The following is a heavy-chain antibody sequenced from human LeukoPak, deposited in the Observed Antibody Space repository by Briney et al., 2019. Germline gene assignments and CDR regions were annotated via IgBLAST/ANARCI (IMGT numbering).Heavy chain of an antibody. CDR1: GGSISSYY. J-gene: IGHJ4*02. CDR3: AREVLTGHNGIGRYYFDY. V-gene: IGHV4-59*12. D-gene: IGHD3-9*01. CDR2: IYYSGST. Sequence: PSETLSLTCTVSGGSISSYYWSWIRQPPGKGLEWIGYIYYSGSTNYNPSLKSRVTISVDTSKNQFSLKLSSVTAADTAVYYCAREVLTGHNGIGRYYFDYWGQGTLVTVSS.